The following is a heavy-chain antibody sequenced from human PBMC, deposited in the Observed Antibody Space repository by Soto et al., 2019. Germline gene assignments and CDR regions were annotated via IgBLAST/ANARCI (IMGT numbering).Heavy chain of an antibody. J-gene: IGHJ6*02. CDR2: INHSGST. CDR1: GGSFSGYY. V-gene: IGHV4-34*01. D-gene: IGHD3-9*01. CDR3: ARDRYDILTGYYPYGMDV. Sequence: SETLSLTCAVYGGSFSGYYWSWIRQPPGKGLEWIGEINHSGSTNYNPSLKSRVTISVDTSKNQFSLKLSSVTAADTAVYYCARDRYDILTGYYPYGMDVWGQGTTVTVSS.